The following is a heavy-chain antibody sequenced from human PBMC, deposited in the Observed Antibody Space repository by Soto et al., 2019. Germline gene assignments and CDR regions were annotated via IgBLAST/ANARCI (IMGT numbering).Heavy chain of an antibody. Sequence: GGSLRLSCAASGFTFSDYYMSWIRQAPGKGLEWVSYISSSGSTIYYADSVKGRFTISRDNAKNSLYLQMNSLRAEDTAVYYCARVRPLELPPYYYYYMDVWGKGTTVTVSS. J-gene: IGHJ6*03. CDR1: GFTFSDYY. CDR3: ARVRPLELPPYYYYYMDV. V-gene: IGHV3-11*01. CDR2: ISSSGSTI. D-gene: IGHD1-7*01.